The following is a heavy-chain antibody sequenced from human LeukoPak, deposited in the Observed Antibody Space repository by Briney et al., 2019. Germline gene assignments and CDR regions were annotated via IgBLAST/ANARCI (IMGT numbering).Heavy chain of an antibody. V-gene: IGHV4-34*01. CDR1: GGSFSGYY. D-gene: IGHD2-15*01. Sequence: SETLPLTCAVYGGSFSGYYWSWIRQPPGKGLEWIGEINHSGSTNYNPSLKSRVTISVDTSKNQFSLKLSSVTAADTAVYYCARRGYCSGGGCYGDWGQGTLVTVSS. J-gene: IGHJ4*02. CDR2: INHSGST. CDR3: ARRGYCSGGGCYGD.